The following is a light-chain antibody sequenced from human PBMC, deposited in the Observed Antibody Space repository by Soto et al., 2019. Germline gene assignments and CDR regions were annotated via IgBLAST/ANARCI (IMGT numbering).Light chain of an antibody. Sequence: DTQMTQSPSTLSASVGDRVTITCRASQSLNIWLAWYQQKPGRAPKLLIYQASTLASGVPSRFSGSGSGSEFTLTISSLQPDDFATYYCQQYRDYPYTFGQGTKLEI. J-gene: IGKJ2*01. V-gene: IGKV1-5*03. CDR1: QSLNIW. CDR2: QAS. CDR3: QQYRDYPYT.